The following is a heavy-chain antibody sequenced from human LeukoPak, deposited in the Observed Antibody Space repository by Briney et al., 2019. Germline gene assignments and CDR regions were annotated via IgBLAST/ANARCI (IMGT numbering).Heavy chain of an antibody. Sequence: SETLSLTCTVSGGSISSYYWSWIRQPPGKGLEWIGYIHYSGSTNYNPSLKSRVTISVDTSKNQFSLKLSSETAADTAVYYCARVAYSSSWYVANWFDPWGQGTLVTVSS. CDR3: ARVAYSSSWYVANWFDP. CDR1: GGSISSYY. CDR2: IHYSGST. J-gene: IGHJ5*02. V-gene: IGHV4-59*01. D-gene: IGHD6-13*01.